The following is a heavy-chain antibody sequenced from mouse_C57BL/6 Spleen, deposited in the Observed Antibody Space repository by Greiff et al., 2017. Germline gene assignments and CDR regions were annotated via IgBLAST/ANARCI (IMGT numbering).Heavy chain of an antibody. D-gene: IGHD2-10*02. V-gene: IGHV1-64*01. J-gene: IGHJ3*01. CDR3: ARSGYGNPWFAY. CDR2: IHPNSGST. CDR1: GYTFTSYW. Sequence: VQLQQPGAELVKPGASVKLSCKASGYTFTSYWMHWVKQRPGPGLEWIGMIHPNSGSTNYNEKFKSKATLTVDKSSSTAYMQLSSLTSEDSAVYYGARSGYGNPWFAYWGQGTLVTVSA.